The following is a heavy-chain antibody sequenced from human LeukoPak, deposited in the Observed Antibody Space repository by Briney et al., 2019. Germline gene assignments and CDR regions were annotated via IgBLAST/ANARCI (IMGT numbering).Heavy chain of an antibody. CDR1: GFTFSSYW. CDR2: IKQDGSEK. J-gene: IGHJ4*02. V-gene: IGHV3-7*01. Sequence: GSLRLSCAASGFTFSSYWMSWVRQAPGKGLEWVANIKQDGSEKYYVDSVKGRFTISRDNAKNSLYLQMNSLRAEDTAVYYCARDKSPTYCGGDCYSDYRGQGTLVTVSS. CDR3: ARDKSPTYCGGDCYSDY. D-gene: IGHD2-21*02.